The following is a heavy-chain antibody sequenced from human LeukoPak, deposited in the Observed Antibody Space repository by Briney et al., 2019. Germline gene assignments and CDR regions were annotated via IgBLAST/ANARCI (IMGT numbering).Heavy chain of an antibody. Sequence: GGSLRLSCAASGFTFSTFNIHWVRLTPGKGLEWVAAVSYDGSNKYYADSVKGRFSISRDNSKNTLYLQMNNLRTEDTAVYYCARYEMSLDYWGQGALVTVSS. V-gene: IGHV3-30-3*01. CDR1: GFTFSTFN. CDR3: ARYEMSLDY. J-gene: IGHJ4*02. CDR2: VSYDGSNK. D-gene: IGHD2-8*01.